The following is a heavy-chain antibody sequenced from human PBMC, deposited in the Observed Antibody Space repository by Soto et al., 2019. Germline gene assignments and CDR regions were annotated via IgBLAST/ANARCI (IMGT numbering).Heavy chain of an antibody. V-gene: IGHV4-30-2*01. J-gene: IGHJ6*02. Sequence: LSLTCAGSGGSISSGGYSWSWIRQPPGKGLEWIGYIYHSGSTYYNPSLKSRVTISVDRSKNQFSLKLSSVTAADTAVYYCARAPDYFSIGYYYYGMDVWGQATTGTGSS. CDR1: GGSISSGGYS. D-gene: IGHD3-22*01. CDR2: IYHSGST. CDR3: ARAPDYFSIGYYYYGMDV.